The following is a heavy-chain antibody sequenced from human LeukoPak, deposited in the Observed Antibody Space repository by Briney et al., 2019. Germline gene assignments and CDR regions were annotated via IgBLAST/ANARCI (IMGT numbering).Heavy chain of an antibody. V-gene: IGHV3-53*01. CDR3: AREYPLFHYFDY. CDR2: IYSGGST. CDR1: GFTVSSNY. D-gene: IGHD2-2*01. Sequence: GGSLRLSCAASGFTVSSNYMSWVRQAPGKGLEWVSVIYSGGSTYYADSVKGRFTISRDNSKNTLYLQMNSLRAEDTAVYYCAREYPLFHYFDYWGREPWSPSPQ. J-gene: IGHJ4*02.